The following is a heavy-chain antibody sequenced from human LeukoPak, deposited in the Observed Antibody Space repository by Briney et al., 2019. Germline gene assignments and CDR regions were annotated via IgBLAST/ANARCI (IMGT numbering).Heavy chain of an antibody. CDR3: ASLPPYYYGSSGYYGYY. V-gene: IGHV4-39*01. Sequence: PSETLSLTCTVSGGSISSSSYYWGWIRQPPGKGLEWIGSIYYSGSTYYNPSLKSRVTISVDTSKNQFSLKLSSVTAADTAVYYCASLPPYYYGSSGYYGYYWGQGTLVTVSS. CDR1: GGSISSSSYY. D-gene: IGHD3-22*01. CDR2: IYYSGST. J-gene: IGHJ4*02.